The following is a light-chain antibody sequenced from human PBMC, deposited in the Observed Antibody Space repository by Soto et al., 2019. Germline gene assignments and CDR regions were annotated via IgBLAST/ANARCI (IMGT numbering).Light chain of an antibody. J-gene: IGKJ1*01. Sequence: EIVLTQSPGTLSLSPGERATLSCRASQSVGSSFLAWYQQKPGQAPRLLIYGASSRATGIPDRFSGSGSGTDFTLTISRLEPEDFALYYCQQYGSSSWTFGQGTKVEIK. CDR1: QSVGSSF. CDR3: QQYGSSSWT. V-gene: IGKV3-20*01. CDR2: GAS.